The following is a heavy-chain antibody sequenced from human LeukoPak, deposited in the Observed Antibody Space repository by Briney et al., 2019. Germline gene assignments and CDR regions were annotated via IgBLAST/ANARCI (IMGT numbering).Heavy chain of an antibody. D-gene: IGHD1-1*01. V-gene: IGHV3-64*01. CDR3: ARSKRGRTSWNDVYGDYFDY. CDR1: GSTFSSYA. Sequence: GGSLRLSCAASGSTFSSYAVHWVRQAPGKGLEYVSAISSNGGSTYYANSVKGRFTISRDNSKNTLYLQMGSLRAEDMAVYYCARSKRGRTSWNDVYGDYFDYWGQGTLVTVSS. J-gene: IGHJ4*02. CDR2: ISSNGGST.